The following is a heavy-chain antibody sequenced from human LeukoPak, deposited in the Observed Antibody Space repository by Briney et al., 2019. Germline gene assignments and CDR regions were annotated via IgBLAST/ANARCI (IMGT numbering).Heavy chain of an antibody. Sequence: PGGSLRLSCAASGFTVSSNYMSWVRQAPGKGLEWVSYISSSGSTIYYADSVKGRFTISRDNAKNSLYLQMNSLRAEDTAVYYCARDQLLWFGESNWFDPWGQGTLVTVSS. J-gene: IGHJ5*02. V-gene: IGHV3-11*04. CDR1: GFTVSSNY. CDR2: ISSSGSTI. CDR3: ARDQLLWFGESNWFDP. D-gene: IGHD3-10*01.